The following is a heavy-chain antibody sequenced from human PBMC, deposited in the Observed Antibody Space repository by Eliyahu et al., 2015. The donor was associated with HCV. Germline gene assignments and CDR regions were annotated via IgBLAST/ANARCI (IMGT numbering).Heavy chain of an antibody. CDR1: GFSFSSYG. D-gene: IGHD2-8*02. CDR2: ISYHGSVK. V-gene: IGHV3-30*18. CDR3: AKEGDLGVCEY. Sequence: QVQLVESGGGVVQPGRSLRLSCAASGFSFSSYGMYWVRQAPGKGLEWVATISYHGSVKYYADSVKGRFTISRDNSENTLYLQMNSLRTEDTALYYCAKEGDLGVCEYWGQGTLVTVSS. J-gene: IGHJ4*02.